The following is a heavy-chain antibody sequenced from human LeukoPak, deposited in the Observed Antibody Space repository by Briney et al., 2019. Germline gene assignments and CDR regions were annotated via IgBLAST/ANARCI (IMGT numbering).Heavy chain of an antibody. Sequence: GGSLRLSGAASGFTFSSYAMSWVRQAPGKGLGWVSAISGSGGSTYYADSVKGRFTISRDNSKNTLYLQMNSLIAEGTAVYYCAKDAPRDYGDYVIYWGQGTLVTVSS. CDR3: AKDAPRDYGDYVIY. CDR2: ISGSGGST. J-gene: IGHJ4*02. CDR1: GFTFSSYA. D-gene: IGHD4-17*01. V-gene: IGHV3-23*01.